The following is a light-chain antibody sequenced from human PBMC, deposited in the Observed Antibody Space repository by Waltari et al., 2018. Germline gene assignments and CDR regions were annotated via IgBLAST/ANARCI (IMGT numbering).Light chain of an antibody. J-gene: IGKJ4*01. CDR1: QSISKW. CDR3: QQYNSYSLLS. CDR2: KAS. V-gene: IGKV1-5*03. Sequence: DIQMTQSPSTLSASVGDRVIFSCRASQSISKWLAWYQQKPGKAPKLLIYKASTLESEVPSKFRGSGSETEFTLTISSQQPEDFATYYCQQYNSYSLLSFGGGTKVEIK.